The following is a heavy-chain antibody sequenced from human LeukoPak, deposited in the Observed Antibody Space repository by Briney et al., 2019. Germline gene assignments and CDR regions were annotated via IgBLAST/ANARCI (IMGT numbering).Heavy chain of an antibody. CDR1: GFTFSTCS. CDR3: AKKGGTLLRPYYFDY. V-gene: IGHV3-21*04. Sequence: GGSLRLSCAASGFTFSTCSMNWVRQAPGKGLEWVASIDSSSSYIYYADSEKGRLTVSRDNSKNTLYLQMNSLRAEDTAVYYCAKKGGTLLRPYYFDYWGQGTLVTVSS. J-gene: IGHJ4*02. CDR2: IDSSSSYI. D-gene: IGHD2-15*01.